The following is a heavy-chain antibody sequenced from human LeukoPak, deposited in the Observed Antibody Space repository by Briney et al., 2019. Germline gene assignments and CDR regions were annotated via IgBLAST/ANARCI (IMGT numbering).Heavy chain of an antibody. J-gene: IGHJ4*02. CDR3: AKDGSDSGTILGLVYYFDY. D-gene: IGHD1-26*01. V-gene: IGHV3-9*01. CDR1: GFTFDDYA. Sequence: GRSLRLSCAASGFTFDDYAMHWVRQAPGKGLEWVSGISWNSGSIGYADSVKGRFTISRDNSKNTLYLQMNSLRAEDTAVYYCAKDGSDSGTILGLVYYFDYWGQGTLVTVSS. CDR2: ISWNSGSI.